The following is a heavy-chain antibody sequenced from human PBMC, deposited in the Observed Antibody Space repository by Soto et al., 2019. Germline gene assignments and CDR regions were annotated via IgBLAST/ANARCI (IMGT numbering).Heavy chain of an antibody. D-gene: IGHD6-13*01. CDR1: GGTFSSYA. J-gene: IGHJ6*02. Sequence: GASVKVSCKASGGTFSSYAISWVRQAPGQGLEWMGIINPSGGSTSYAQKFQGRVTMTRDTSTSTVYMELSSLRSEDTAVYYCAMNQKQQLVVXVWGQGTTVTVSS. V-gene: IGHV1-46*01. CDR3: AMNQKQQLVVXV. CDR2: INPSGGST.